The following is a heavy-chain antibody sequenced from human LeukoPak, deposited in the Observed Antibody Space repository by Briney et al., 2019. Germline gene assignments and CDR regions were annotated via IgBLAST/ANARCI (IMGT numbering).Heavy chain of an antibody. V-gene: IGHV1-69*13. CDR3: AVEPELGRWLSDY. D-gene: IGHD1-14*01. J-gene: IGHJ4*02. CDR2: IIPIFGTA. CDR1: GGTFSSYA. Sequence: GASVKVSCKASGGTFSSYAISWVRQAPGQGLEWMGGIIPIFGTANYAQKFQGRVTITADESTSTAYMELSSLRSEDTAVYYCAVEPELGRWLSDYWGQGTLVTLSS.